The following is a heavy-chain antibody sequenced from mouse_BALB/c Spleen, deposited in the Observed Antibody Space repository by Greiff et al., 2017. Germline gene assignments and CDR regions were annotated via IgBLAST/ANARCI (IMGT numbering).Heavy chain of an antibody. Sequence: EVKLEESGGGLVQPGGSMKLSCVASGFTFSNYWMNWVRQSPEKGLEWVAEIRLKSNNYATHYAESVKGRFTISRDDSKSSVYLQMNNLRAEDTGIYYCTRARGVSLYYFDYWGQGTTLTVSS. V-gene: IGHV6-6*02. CDR3: TRARGVSLYYFDY. CDR2: IRLKSNNYAT. J-gene: IGHJ2*01. CDR1: GFTFSNYW.